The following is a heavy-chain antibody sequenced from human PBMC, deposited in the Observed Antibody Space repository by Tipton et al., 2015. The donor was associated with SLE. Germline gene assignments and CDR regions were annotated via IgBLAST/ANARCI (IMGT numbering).Heavy chain of an antibody. CDR1: GGFITTYY. J-gene: IGHJ5*02. CDR3: SRGSRSGYYADH. CDR2: IYYSGNT. D-gene: IGHD3-22*01. V-gene: IGHV4-59*07. Sequence: TLSLTCTVSGGFITTYYWSWIRQPPGKGLEWIGYIYYSGNTNYNPSLESRVTMSVDTSKNQLSLKMNSVTAADTAVYYCSRGSRSGYYADHWGPGTLVTVSS.